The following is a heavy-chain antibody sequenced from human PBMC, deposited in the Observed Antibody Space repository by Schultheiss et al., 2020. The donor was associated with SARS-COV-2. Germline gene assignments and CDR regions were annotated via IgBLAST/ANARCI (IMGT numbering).Heavy chain of an antibody. CDR2: ISSSSSYI. J-gene: IGHJ6*02. CDR1: GFTFSSYE. D-gene: IGHD2-21*01. V-gene: IGHV3-21*05. Sequence: GGSLRLSCAASGFTFSSYEMNWVRQAPGKGLEWVSYISSSSSYIYYADSVKGRFTISRDNSKNTLYLQMNSLRAEDTAVYYCAKDKATWGLPSLYYYYGMDVWGQGTTVTVSS. CDR3: AKDKATWGLPSLYYYYGMDV.